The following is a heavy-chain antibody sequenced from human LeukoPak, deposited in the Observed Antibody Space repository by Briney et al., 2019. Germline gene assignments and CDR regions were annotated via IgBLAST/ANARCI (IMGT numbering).Heavy chain of an antibody. CDR3: AGGGAGDFDY. Sequence: SETLSLTCTVSGGSISSSSYYWGWIRQPPGKGLEWIGSIYYSGSTYYNPSLKSRVTISVDTSKNQFSLKLSSVTAADTAVYYCAGGGAGDFDYWGQGTLVTVSS. J-gene: IGHJ4*02. V-gene: IGHV4-39*07. D-gene: IGHD6-19*01. CDR1: GGSISSSSYY. CDR2: IYYSGST.